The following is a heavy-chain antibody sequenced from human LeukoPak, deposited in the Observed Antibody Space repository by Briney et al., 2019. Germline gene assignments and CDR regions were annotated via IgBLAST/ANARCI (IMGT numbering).Heavy chain of an antibody. D-gene: IGHD1-26*01. CDR3: ARDIEEVGATLYFDY. V-gene: IGHV4-59*11. Sequence: WETLSLTCTVSGGSISRHYWSWIRQTPGKGLEWIGHINYSGSIYYNPSLKTRISLSIDTSKNQFSLRVNSVTAADTAIYYCARDIEEVGATLYFDYWGRGTLVTVSS. CDR2: INYSGSI. J-gene: IGHJ4*02. CDR1: GGSISRHY.